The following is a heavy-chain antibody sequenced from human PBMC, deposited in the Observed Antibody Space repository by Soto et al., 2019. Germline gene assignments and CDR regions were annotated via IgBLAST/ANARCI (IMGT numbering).Heavy chain of an antibody. CDR2: ISVDSGNT. CDR1: GYIFTSYG. CDR3: ARVNFSGTNYYMDV. Sequence: QVQLVQSGAELKKPGASAKVSCKASGYIFTSYGISWVRQAPGQGLEWMAWISVDSGNTNYAQNFQGRVTMTTDTSASTAHMDLRSLRSDDTAVYYCARVNFSGTNYYMDVWGKGTTVIVSS. J-gene: IGHJ6*03. D-gene: IGHD3-10*01. V-gene: IGHV1-18*01.